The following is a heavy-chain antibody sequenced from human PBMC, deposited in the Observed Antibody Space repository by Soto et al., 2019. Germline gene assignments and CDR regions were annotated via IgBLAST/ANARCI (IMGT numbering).Heavy chain of an antibody. CDR2: LYSGGST. V-gene: IGHV3-66*01. J-gene: IGHJ4*02. CDR3: TSRPGVIVPPAMPTIDY. D-gene: IGHD2-2*01. Sequence: PGGSLRLSCAASGLTVSTKYMSWVRQAPGKGLEWVSVLYSGGSTFYADSVRGRFTISRDNSRNILYLQMNSLGAEDTAVYYCTSRPGVIVPPAMPTIDYWGQGTLVTVSS. CDR1: GLTVSTKY.